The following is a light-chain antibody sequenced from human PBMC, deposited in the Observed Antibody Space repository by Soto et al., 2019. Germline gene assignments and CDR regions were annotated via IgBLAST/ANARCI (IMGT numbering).Light chain of an antibody. Sequence: AIGMTQSPSSLSASTGDRVTITCRASQGISSYLAWYQQKPGKAPKLLIYDASSLESGVPSSFSGSGSGTEFTLTITSLQHDDSATYYCQQLNYWHRITFGQGTRLEIK. V-gene: IGKV1-8*01. CDR3: QQLNYWHRIT. J-gene: IGKJ5*01. CDR1: QGISSY. CDR2: DAS.